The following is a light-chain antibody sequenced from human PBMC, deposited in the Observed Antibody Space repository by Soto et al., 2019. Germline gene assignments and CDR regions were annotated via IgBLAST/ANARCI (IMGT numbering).Light chain of an antibody. J-gene: IGKJ1*01. CDR3: QQYDNLPT. Sequence: DIQMTQSPSSLSASVGDRVTITCQASQDISTYLNWYQQHPGNAPKLLIYDASNLETGVPPRFRGSGPGTDFTFTISNLQPEDIATYYCQQYDNLPTFGQGTKVEIK. CDR1: QDISTY. CDR2: DAS. V-gene: IGKV1-33*01.